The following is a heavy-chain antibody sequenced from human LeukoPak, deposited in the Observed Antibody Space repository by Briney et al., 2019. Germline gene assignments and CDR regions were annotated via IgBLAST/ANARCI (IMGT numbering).Heavy chain of an antibody. Sequence: SETLSLTCTVSGGTIRTLYWSWIRQTPGKGLEWIGYFYHTGSTNYNPSLKSRVIMSLDTSESQFSLKLSSVTAADTAVYYCAGGNHHTTGPYYFDYWGQGTLATVSS. V-gene: IGHV4-59*11. J-gene: IGHJ4*02. CDR1: GGTIRTLY. CDR3: AGGNHHTTGPYYFDY. D-gene: IGHD2/OR15-2a*01. CDR2: FYHTGST.